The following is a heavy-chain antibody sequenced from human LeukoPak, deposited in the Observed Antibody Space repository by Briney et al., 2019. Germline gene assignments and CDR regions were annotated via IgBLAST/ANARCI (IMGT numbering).Heavy chain of an antibody. J-gene: IGHJ4*02. D-gene: IGHD4-17*01. Sequence: PGGSLRLSCTDSGFSLSRYWMHWVRQAPGKGLVWVSRINSDGSSTNYADSVKGRFTISRDNAKNTLFLEMNSLRAEDTAVYYCATGDGDSRYYFDSWGQGTQVTVSS. CDR3: ATGDGDSRYYFDS. V-gene: IGHV3-74*01. CDR2: INSDGSST. CDR1: GFSLSRYW.